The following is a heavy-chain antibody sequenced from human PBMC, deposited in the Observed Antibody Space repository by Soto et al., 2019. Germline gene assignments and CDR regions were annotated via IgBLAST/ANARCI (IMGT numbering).Heavy chain of an antibody. Sequence: SETLSLTCTVSGGSFGISAYYWGWIRRAPGKGLEWIGSINSSGSTFSNPSLKSRVTLSVDTSKNQFSLKLTSVTAADTALYYCSRRAPEGFDPWGQGTLVTVSS. CDR2: INSSGST. CDR1: GGSFGISAYY. CDR3: SRRAPEGFDP. J-gene: IGHJ5*02. V-gene: IGHV4-39*01.